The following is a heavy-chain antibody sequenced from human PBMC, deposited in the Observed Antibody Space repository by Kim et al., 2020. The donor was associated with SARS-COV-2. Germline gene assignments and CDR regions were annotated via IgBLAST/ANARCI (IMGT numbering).Heavy chain of an antibody. V-gene: IGHV3-64*01. D-gene: IGHD3-10*01. CDR3: ARDYYGSGSYDY. J-gene: IGHJ4*02. Sequence: YYANSVKGRFTISRDNSKNTLYLQMGSLRAEDMAVYYCARDYYGSGSYDYWGQGTLVTVSS.